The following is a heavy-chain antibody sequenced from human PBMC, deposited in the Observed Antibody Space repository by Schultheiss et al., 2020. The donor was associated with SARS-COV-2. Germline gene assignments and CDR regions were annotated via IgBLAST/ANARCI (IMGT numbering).Heavy chain of an antibody. J-gene: IGHJ5*01. V-gene: IGHV4-61*02. CDR3: AREVSPGITGTGWFDP. D-gene: IGHD1-7*01. Sequence: SQTLSLTCTVSGGSISSSSYYWSWIRQPAGKGLEWIGRIYTSGSTNYNPSLKSRVTISVDTSKNQFSLKLSSVTAADTAVYYCAREVSPGITGTGWFDPWGQGTTVTVSS. CDR2: IYTSGST. CDR1: GGSISSSSYY.